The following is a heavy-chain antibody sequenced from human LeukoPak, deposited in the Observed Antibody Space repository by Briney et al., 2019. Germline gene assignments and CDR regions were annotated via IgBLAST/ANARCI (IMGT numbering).Heavy chain of an antibody. D-gene: IGHD3-3*01. CDR2: MHPNSGGT. CDR3: ARHTTIFGVAIIDI. V-gene: IGHV1-2*02. J-gene: IGHJ3*02. Sequence: ASVKVSCKASGYTFTAYYIHWLRQAPGQGLEWMGWMHPNSGGTNYAQKFQGRVTMTRDTSISTAYMDLSSLRSDDTAVYYCARHTTIFGVAIIDIWGQGTMVTVSS. CDR1: GYTFTAYY.